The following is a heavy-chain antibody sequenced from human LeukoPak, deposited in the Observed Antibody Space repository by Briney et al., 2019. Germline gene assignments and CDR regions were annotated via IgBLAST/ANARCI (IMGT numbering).Heavy chain of an antibody. Sequence: GGSLRLSCAASGFTFSSHWMSWFRQTPGKGLEWLGNIKEDGSEKYYLDSVRGRFTISRDNAKNSLYLQMSSLRADDTAVYYCARLSEMLRGPEVIYYFDYWGQGNLVTVSS. V-gene: IGHV3-7*01. CDR3: ARLSEMLRGPEVIYYFDY. D-gene: IGHD3-10*01. J-gene: IGHJ4*02. CDR2: IKEDGSEK. CDR1: GFTFSSHW.